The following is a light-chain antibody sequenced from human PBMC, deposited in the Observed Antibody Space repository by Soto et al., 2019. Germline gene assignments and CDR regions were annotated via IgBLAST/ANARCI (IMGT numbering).Light chain of an antibody. CDR1: QTVGVR. CDR3: QQYNNWPQT. CDR2: GAS. V-gene: IGKV3-15*01. J-gene: IGKJ1*01. Sequence: EIVLTQSPATLSSSPGERATLSCRASQTVGVRLAWHQHKPGQAPRLLIYGASTRATGIPARFSGSGSGTEFTLTISRLEPEDFAVYYCQQYNNWPQTFGQGTKVDI.